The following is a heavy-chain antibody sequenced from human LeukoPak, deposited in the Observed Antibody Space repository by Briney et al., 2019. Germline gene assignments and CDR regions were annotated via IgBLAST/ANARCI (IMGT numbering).Heavy chain of an antibody. CDR1: GGSISSSPYY. Sequence: SETLSLTCTVSGGSISSSPYYWGWIRQPPGKGLEWIGSIYYSGTTHYNPSLESRVTISVDTSKNQFSLKLSSVTAADTAVYYCARQRYGFLAYCSGGSCYSGRGNAFDIWGQGTMVTVSS. CDR3: ARQRYGFLAYCSGGSCYSGRGNAFDI. V-gene: IGHV4-39*01. J-gene: IGHJ3*02. D-gene: IGHD2-15*01. CDR2: IYYSGTT.